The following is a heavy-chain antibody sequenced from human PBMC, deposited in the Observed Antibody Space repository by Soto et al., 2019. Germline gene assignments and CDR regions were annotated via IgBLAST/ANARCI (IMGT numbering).Heavy chain of an antibody. CDR2: ITSDTTFT. Sequence: EVQLVETGGGLAKPGGSLRVSCAASGFTFNSYSMAWVRQAPGKGLECVSSITSDTTFTLYADSVKGRFTMSRDNAQKSLYPQTSILRGEGTAVYYCVRNSSRLDYWGQGARVTVPS. CDR3: VRNSSRLDY. CDR1: GFTFNSYS. V-gene: IGHV3-21*01. J-gene: IGHJ4*02. D-gene: IGHD2-2*01.